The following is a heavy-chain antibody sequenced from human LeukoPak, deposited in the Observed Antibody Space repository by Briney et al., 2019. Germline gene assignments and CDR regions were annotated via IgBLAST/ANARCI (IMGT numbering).Heavy chain of an antibody. J-gene: IGHJ4*02. CDR2: IYYSGST. V-gene: IGHV4-39*01. D-gene: IGHD3-3*01. Sequence: SENLSLTCTVSGGSISSSSYYWGWIRQPPGKGLEWIGSIYYSGSTYYNPSLKSRVTISVDTSKNQFSLKLSSVTAADTAVYYCARGRVWSGYAYWGQGTLVTVSS. CDR3: ARGRVWSGYAY. CDR1: GGSISSSSYY.